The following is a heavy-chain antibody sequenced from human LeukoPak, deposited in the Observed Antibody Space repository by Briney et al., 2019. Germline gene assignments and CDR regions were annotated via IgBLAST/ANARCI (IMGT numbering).Heavy chain of an antibody. Sequence: GEALKISCKGSGYRFSSNWIGWVRRMPGKGMEWLVIIYPGDSDTRYSPSFQVQVTISADKSISTAYLQWSSLKASDTAMYYCARPPTTRDAFDIWGQGTMVTVSS. V-gene: IGHV5-51*01. CDR1: GYRFSSNW. D-gene: IGHD4-17*01. J-gene: IGHJ3*02. CDR2: IYPGDSDT. CDR3: ARPPTTRDAFDI.